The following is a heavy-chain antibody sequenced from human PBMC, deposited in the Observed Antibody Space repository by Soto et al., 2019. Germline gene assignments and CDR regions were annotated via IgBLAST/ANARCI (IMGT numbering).Heavy chain of an antibody. J-gene: IGHJ3*02. V-gene: IGHV4-34*01. CDR3: ARVGTFDAFDI. CDR1: GGSFNGYY. CDR2: INHSGST. Sequence: SETLPLTCAVYGGSFNGYYWSWIRQPPGKGLEWIGEINHSGSTNYNPSLKSRVTISVDTSKNQFSLKLSSVTAADTAVYYCARVGTFDAFDIWGQGTMVTVSS. D-gene: IGHD1-26*01.